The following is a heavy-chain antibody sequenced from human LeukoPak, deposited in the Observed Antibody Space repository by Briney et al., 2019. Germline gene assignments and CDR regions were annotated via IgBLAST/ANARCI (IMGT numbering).Heavy chain of an antibody. D-gene: IGHD3-10*02. V-gene: IGHV4-4*07. CDR3: ARFEVFGYFYGMDV. Sequence: SETLSLTCTVSGGSISSYYWSWIRQPAGKGLEWIGRIYTSGTTTYNPSLKSRVTMSVDTSKNQFSLKLSSVTAADTAVYYCARFEVFGYFYGMDVWGQGTTVTVSS. J-gene: IGHJ6*02. CDR1: GGSISSYY. CDR2: IYTSGTT.